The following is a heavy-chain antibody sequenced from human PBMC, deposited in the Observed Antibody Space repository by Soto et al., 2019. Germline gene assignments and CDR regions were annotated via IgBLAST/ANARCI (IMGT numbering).Heavy chain of an antibody. CDR1: GGTFSSYA. CDR2: IIPIFGTA. CDR3: ARKGEYSYHPKGGAFDI. V-gene: IGHV1-69*13. Sequence: GASVKVSCKASGGTFSSYAISWVRQAPGQGLEWMGGIIPIFGTANYAQKFQGRVTITADESTSTAYMELSSLRSEDTAVYYCARKGEYSYHPKGGAFDIWGQGTMVTVSS. J-gene: IGHJ3*02. D-gene: IGHD5-18*01.